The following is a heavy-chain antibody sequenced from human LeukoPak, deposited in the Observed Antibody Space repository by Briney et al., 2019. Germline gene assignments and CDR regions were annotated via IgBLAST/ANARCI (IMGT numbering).Heavy chain of an antibody. J-gene: IGHJ5*02. V-gene: IGHV3-53*01. D-gene: IGHD3-10*01. CDR2: IYSGGST. CDR1: GFSVSSNY. CDR3: AKGNSAGSSKSWFDP. Sequence: GGSLRLSCAASGFSVSSNYMSWVRQAPGKGLEWVSVIYSGGSTYYADSVKGRFTTSRDNSKNTVYLQMNSLSAEDTAVYYCAKGNSAGSSKSWFDPWGQGTLVTVSS.